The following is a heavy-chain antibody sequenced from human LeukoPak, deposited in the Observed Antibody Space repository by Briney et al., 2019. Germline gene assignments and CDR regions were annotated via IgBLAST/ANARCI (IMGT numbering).Heavy chain of an antibody. CDR1: SGSISSSNW. J-gene: IGHJ6*03. CDR2: IYHSGST. V-gene: IGHV4-4*02. D-gene: IGHD3-3*01. Sequence: SETLSLTCAVSSGSISSSNWWSWVRQPPGKGLEWIGEIYHSGSTNYNPSLKSRVTISVDTSKNQFSLKLNSVTAADTAVYYCALFDYDFWSGYYTGGDYYMDVWGKGTTVTVSS. CDR3: ALFDYDFWSGYYTGGDYYMDV.